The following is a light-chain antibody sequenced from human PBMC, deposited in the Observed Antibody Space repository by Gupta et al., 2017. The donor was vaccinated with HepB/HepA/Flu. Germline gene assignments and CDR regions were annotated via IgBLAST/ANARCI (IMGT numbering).Light chain of an antibody. V-gene: IGKV1-6*01. CDR3: RQDNNYPIT. CDR2: TAS. CDR1: QGIRND. Sequence: AIQMTPSPSSLSASVGDRVTITCRASQGIRNDLSWYQQKPGRAPNLLIFTASSVESGVPSRFSGSGSGTDFTLTISSLQPEDFATYYCRQDNNYPITFGHGTKVDIK. J-gene: IGKJ3*01.